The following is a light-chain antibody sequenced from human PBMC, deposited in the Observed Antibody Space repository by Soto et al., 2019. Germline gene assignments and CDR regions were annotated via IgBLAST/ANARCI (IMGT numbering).Light chain of an antibody. V-gene: IGLV2-14*01. J-gene: IGLJ1*01. CDR3: NSYTSSTAYV. Sequence: QSVLTQPASVSGSPGQSITISCTVASSDVGRYNYVSWYQLHPGKAPKLIIYEVSNRPSGVSNRFSGSESGNTASLTISGLRAEDEADYYCNSYTSSTAYVFGTGTKVTVL. CDR2: EVS. CDR1: SSDVGRYNY.